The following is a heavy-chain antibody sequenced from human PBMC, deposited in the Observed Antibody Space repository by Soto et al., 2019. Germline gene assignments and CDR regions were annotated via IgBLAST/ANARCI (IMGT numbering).Heavy chain of an antibody. J-gene: IGHJ3*02. CDR3: ARGGTSDAFDI. CDR2: ISSNGGST. D-gene: IGHD3-16*01. Sequence: VGPLRLSCTASGCTFSSYAMYWVRQAPGKGLEYVSAISSNGGSTYYANSVKGRFTISRDNSKNTLYLQMGSLRAEDMAVYYCARGGTSDAFDIWGQGTMVTVSS. CDR1: GCTFSSYA. V-gene: IGHV3-64*01.